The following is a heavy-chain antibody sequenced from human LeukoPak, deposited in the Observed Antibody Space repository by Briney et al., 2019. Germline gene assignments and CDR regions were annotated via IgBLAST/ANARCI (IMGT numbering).Heavy chain of an antibody. CDR1: GFTFDDYA. Sequence: GGSLRLSCAASGFTFDDYAMHWVRQAPGKGLEWVSGISWNSGSIGYADSAKGRFTISRDNSKNTLYLQMNSLRAEDTAVYYCVGGQTTIVVVPATMTKVDYYYGMDVWGQGTTVTVSS. CDR2: ISWNSGSI. V-gene: IGHV3-9*01. D-gene: IGHD2-2*01. J-gene: IGHJ6*02. CDR3: VGGQTTIVVVPATMTKVDYYYGMDV.